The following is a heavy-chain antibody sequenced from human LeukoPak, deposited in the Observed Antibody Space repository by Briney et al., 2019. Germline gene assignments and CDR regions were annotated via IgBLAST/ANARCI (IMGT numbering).Heavy chain of an antibody. V-gene: IGHV3-23*01. CDR3: AKAQLWFGNYYMDV. CDR2: ISGSGGST. Sequence: GGSLRLSCAASGFTFSSYAMSWVRQAPGKGLEWVSAISGSGGSTYYADSVKGRFTISRDSSKNTLYLQMNSLRAEDTAVYYCAKAQLWFGNYYMDVWGKGTTVTVSS. D-gene: IGHD5-18*01. J-gene: IGHJ6*03. CDR1: GFTFSSYA.